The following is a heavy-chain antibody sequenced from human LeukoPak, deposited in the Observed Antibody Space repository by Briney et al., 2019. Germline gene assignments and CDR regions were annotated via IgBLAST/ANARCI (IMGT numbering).Heavy chain of an antibody. CDR1: GFTFSSYE. CDR3: AELGITMIRGV. CDR2: ISSSGSTI. Sequence: GGSLRLSCAASGFTFSSYEMNWVRQAPGKGLEWVSYISSSGSTIYYADSVKGRFTTSRDNAKNSLYLQMNSLRAEDTAVYYCAELGITMIRGVWGKGTTVTISS. D-gene: IGHD3-22*01. V-gene: IGHV3-48*03. J-gene: IGHJ6*04.